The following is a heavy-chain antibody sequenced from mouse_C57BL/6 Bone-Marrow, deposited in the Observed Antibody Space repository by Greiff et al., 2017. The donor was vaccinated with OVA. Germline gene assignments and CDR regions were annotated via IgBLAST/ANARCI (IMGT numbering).Heavy chain of an antibody. CDR3: ASRSYDAMDY. Sequence: EVKLVESGGGLVKPGGSLKLSCAASGFTFSDYGMHWVRQAPEKGLEWVAYISSGSSTIYYADTVKGRFTISRDNAKNTLFLRMTSLRSEDTAMYYCASRSYDAMDYWGQGTSVTVSS. CDR2: ISSGSSTI. J-gene: IGHJ4*01. V-gene: IGHV5-17*01. CDR1: GFTFSDYG.